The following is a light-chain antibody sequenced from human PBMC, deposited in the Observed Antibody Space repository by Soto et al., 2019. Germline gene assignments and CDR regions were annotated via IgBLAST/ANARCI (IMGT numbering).Light chain of an antibody. CDR3: QTWDSSIVV. J-gene: IGLJ2*01. CDR2: RDT. Sequence: SSELTQPPSVSVSPGQTASITCSGDKLGDKYACWYQQKPGQSPVLVIFRDTKRPSGIPERFSGSNSGNTATLTISGTQAMDEADYYCQTWDSSIVVFGGGTQLTVL. V-gene: IGLV3-1*01. CDR1: KLGDKY.